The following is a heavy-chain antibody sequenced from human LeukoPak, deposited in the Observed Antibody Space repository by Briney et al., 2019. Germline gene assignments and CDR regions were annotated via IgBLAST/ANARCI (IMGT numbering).Heavy chain of an antibody. V-gene: IGHV3-23*01. Sequence: GGSLRLSCAASGFTFSTHAMSWVRQAPGKGLEWVSAITDSGAGTFYADSVKGRFTISRDNSKNTLYLQMNSLRAEDTAVYFCAKRYTSGSYYSDYWGQGTLVTVSS. CDR2: ITDSGAGT. D-gene: IGHD6-19*01. CDR3: AKRYTSGSYYSDY. CDR1: GFTFSTHA. J-gene: IGHJ4*02.